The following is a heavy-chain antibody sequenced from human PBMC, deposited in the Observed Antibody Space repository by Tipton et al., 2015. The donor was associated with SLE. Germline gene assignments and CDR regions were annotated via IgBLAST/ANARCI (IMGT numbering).Heavy chain of an antibody. V-gene: IGHV3-53*05. CDR3: ARDRGSGWFDFDY. CDR1: GFPFSNFV. J-gene: IGHJ4*02. D-gene: IGHD6-19*01. Sequence: SLRLSCAASGFPFSNFVMNWVRQAPGKGLEWVSAIYSGGSTYYADSVKGRFTISRDNSKNTLYLQMNSLRAEDTAVYYCARDRGSGWFDFDYWGQGTLVTVSS. CDR2: IYSGGST.